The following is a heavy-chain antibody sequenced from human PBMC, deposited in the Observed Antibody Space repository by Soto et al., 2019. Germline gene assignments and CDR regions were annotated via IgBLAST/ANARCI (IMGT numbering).Heavy chain of an antibody. CDR1: GFVFNAHA. J-gene: IGHJ6*01. CDR3: AKSIARKISRLC. V-gene: IGHV3-30*04. CDR2: ISYDGYTQ. D-gene: IGHD2-2*01. Sequence: PGGSLRLSCTASGFVFNAHAMHWVRQAPGKGLEWVALISYDGYTQHYADSVRGRFTTSRDNSENTLYLQMTTQRNDDTAVYFWAKSIARKISRLCWG.